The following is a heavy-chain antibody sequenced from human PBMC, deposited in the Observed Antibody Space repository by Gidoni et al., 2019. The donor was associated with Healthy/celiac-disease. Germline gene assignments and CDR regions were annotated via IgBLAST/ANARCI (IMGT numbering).Heavy chain of an antibody. Sequence: QVHLQESGPGLVKPSQTLSLTCTVSGVSISIGRYYWSWIRQPAGKGLEWIGRIYTSGSTNSNPSLKSRVTISVDTSKNEFSLKLSSVTAADTAVYYCATGDVYYDSSGYYYDFDYWGQGTLVTVSS. CDR3: ATGDVYYDSSGYYYDFDY. J-gene: IGHJ4*02. V-gene: IGHV4-61*02. D-gene: IGHD3-22*01. CDR2: IYTSGST. CDR1: GVSISIGRYY.